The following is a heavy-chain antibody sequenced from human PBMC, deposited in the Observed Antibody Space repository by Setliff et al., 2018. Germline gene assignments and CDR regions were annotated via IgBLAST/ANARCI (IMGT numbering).Heavy chain of an antibody. CDR3: AREKGNREAPELRGLYYYYMDV. CDR1: GGSISSYY. D-gene: IGHD3-10*01. V-gene: IGHV4-4*07. J-gene: IGHJ6*03. Sequence: PSETLSLTCTVSGGSISSYYWSWIRQPAGKGLEWIGRIHTSGSTNYNPSLKSRVTMSVDTSKNQFSLKLSSVTAADTAVYYCAREKGNREAPELRGLYYYYMDVWGKGTTVTVSS. CDR2: IHTSGST.